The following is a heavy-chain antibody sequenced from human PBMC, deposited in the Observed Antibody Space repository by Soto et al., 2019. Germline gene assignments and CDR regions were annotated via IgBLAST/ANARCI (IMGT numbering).Heavy chain of an antibody. CDR3: ARQTGLYCSSTSCYAGYYYYMDV. V-gene: IGHV5-51*01. CDR2: IYPGDSDT. D-gene: IGHD2-2*01. CDR1: GYSFTSYW. Sequence: HGESLKISCKGSGYSFTSYWIGWVRQMPGKGLEWMGIIYPGDSDTRCSPSFQGQVTISADKSISTAYLQWSSLKASDTAMYYCARQTGLYCSSTSCYAGYYYYMDVWGKGTTVTVSS. J-gene: IGHJ6*03.